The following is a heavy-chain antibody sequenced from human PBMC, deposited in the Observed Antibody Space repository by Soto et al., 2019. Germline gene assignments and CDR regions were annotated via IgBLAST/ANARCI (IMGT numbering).Heavy chain of an antibody. J-gene: IGHJ6*02. D-gene: IGHD5-12*01. CDR3: AKYTVPILAKITPSSGCGYSGMDV. Sequence: GGSLRLSCAASGFTFSSYAMSWVRQAPGKGLEWVSAISGSGGSTYYADSVKGRFTISRDNSKNTLYLQMNSLRAEDTAVYCCAKYTVPILAKITPSSGCGYSGMDVWGQGTTVTVSS. CDR1: GFTFSSYA. CDR2: ISGSGGST. V-gene: IGHV3-23*01.